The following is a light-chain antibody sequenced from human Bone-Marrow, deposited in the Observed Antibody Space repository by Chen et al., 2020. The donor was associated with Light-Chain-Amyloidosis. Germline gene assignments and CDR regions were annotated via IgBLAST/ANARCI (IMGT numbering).Light chain of an antibody. V-gene: IGLV2-11*01. J-gene: IGLJ1*01. CDR3: CSYAGSSSLYV. Sequence: QAALTQPRSVSGSPGQSVSISCTGTSSDVGGYDFVSWYQKHPVKAPKLMIYDVSKRPSGVPDRFSGSKAGNPASLPISWLQAYDEADYYCCSYAGSSSLYVFGSGTKVTVL. CDR1: SSDVGGYDF. CDR2: DVS.